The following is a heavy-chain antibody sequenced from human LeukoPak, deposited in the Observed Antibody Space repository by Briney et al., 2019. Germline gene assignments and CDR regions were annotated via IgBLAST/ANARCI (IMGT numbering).Heavy chain of an antibody. Sequence: ASVKVSCKASGYTFISYAINWVRQATGQGLEWMGWMNPTNGNTGYAQKFQGRVTMTRNTSISTAYMELSSLRSEDTAMYYCARGNTGTYYYWFDPCGQGTLVAVSS. D-gene: IGHD1-26*01. J-gene: IGHJ5*02. CDR1: GYTFISYA. CDR2: MNPTNGNT. V-gene: IGHV1-8*01. CDR3: ARGNTGTYYYWFDP.